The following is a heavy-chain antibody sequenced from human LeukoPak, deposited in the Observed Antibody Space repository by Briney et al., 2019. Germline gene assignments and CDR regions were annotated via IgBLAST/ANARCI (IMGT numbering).Heavy chain of an antibody. V-gene: IGHV3-23*01. J-gene: IGHJ4*02. CDR2: ISDSGGST. Sequence: GGSLRLPCAASGFTFSSNAMSWVRQAPGKGLEWVSSISDSGGSTHYADSVNGRFTIARDNAKNSLYLQMNSLRAEDTAVYYCARDYRFLEWTTTDYWGQGTLVTVSS. CDR3: ARDYRFLEWTTTDY. D-gene: IGHD3-3*01. CDR1: GFTFSSNA.